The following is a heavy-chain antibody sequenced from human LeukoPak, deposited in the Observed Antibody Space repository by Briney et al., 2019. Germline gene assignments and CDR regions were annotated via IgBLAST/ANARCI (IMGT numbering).Heavy chain of an antibody. CDR1: GYTFTSYG. D-gene: IGHD2-15*01. Sequence: GASVKVSCKASGYTFTSYGISWVRQAPGQGLEWMGWISAYNGNTNYAQKLQGRVTMTTDTSTSTAYMELRSLRSDDTAVYYCARAKANNCSGGSCLMSGSPRFDYWGQGTLVTVSS. CDR3: ARAKANNCSGGSCLMSGSPRFDY. V-gene: IGHV1-18*01. CDR2: ISAYNGNT. J-gene: IGHJ4*02.